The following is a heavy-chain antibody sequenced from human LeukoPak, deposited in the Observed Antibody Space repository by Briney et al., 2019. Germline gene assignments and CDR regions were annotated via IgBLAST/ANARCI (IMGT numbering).Heavy chain of an antibody. CDR2: IRYDESNK. CDR3: ARVQVGAHYFDY. J-gene: IGHJ4*02. D-gene: IGHD1-26*01. Sequence: GGSLRLSCAASGFTFSSYDMHWVGEAPGKGVEWVACIRYDESNKYYADSVRGRFTISRDNSKNTLYLQMDSLRTEDRAVYYCARVQVGAHYFDYWGQGTLVTVSS. V-gene: IGHV3-30*02. CDR1: GFTFSSYD.